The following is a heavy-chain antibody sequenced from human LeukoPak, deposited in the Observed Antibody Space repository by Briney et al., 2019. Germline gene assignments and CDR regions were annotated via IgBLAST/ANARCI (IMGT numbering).Heavy chain of an antibody. D-gene: IGHD6-19*01. CDR2: ISPNSGGT. J-gene: IGHJ4*02. CDR3: ARDAEYSSGPVY. V-gene: IGHV1-2*02. CDR1: GYTFTGYY. Sequence: ASVKVSCKASGYTFTGYYMHWVRQAPGQGLEWMGWISPNSGGTNYAQKFQGRVTMSRDTSLSTAYMELSRLRSDDTAVYYCARDAEYSSGPVYWGQGTLVTVSS.